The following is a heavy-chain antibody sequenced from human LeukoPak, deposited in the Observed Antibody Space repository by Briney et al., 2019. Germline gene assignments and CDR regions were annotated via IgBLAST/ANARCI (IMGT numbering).Heavy chain of an antibody. J-gene: IGHJ4*02. CDR2: IRYSGSA. V-gene: IGHV4-59*08. CDR1: GGSFSGFY. Sequence: SETLSLTCGVYGGSFSGFYWSWIRQPPGKGLEWIGYIRYSGSANYNPSLRSRVTISIDTSKNQFSLKLSSVTAADTAVYHCARLVYDSRGYYFDYWGQGTLVTVSS. D-gene: IGHD3-22*01. CDR3: ARLVYDSRGYYFDY.